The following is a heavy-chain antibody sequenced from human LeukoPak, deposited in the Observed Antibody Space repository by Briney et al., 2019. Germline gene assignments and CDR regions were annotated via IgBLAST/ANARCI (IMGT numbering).Heavy chain of an antibody. D-gene: IGHD2-15*01. J-gene: IGHJ6*03. CDR3: ERVTCSGVSCYHYYYYMDV. CDR1: GGSISSSSYY. V-gene: IGHV4-39*07. CDR2: MYYSGST. Sequence: SETLSLTCTVSGGSISSSSYYWGWIRQPPGKRLEWIGNMYYSGSTYYNPSIKSRVTISVDTSKNHFSLKLRSVTAADTAVYYCERVTCSGVSCYHYYYYMDVWGTGTTVTVSS.